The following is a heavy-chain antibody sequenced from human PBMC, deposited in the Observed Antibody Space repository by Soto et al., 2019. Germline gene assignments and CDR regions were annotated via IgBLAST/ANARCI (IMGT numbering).Heavy chain of an antibody. J-gene: IGHJ4*02. D-gene: IGHD3-9*01. Sequence: QVQLEESGGGLVQPGRSLRLSCAASGFTFSSYGMHWVRQGPGKGLEWVAVIWYDGSKKYYADSVQGRFTISRDNSKNTLYLQMNSLGAEDTAVYYCARAYYDVLTGFSQSEIDYWGQGTLVTVSS. V-gene: IGHV3-33*01. CDR2: IWYDGSKK. CDR3: ARAYYDVLTGFSQSEIDY. CDR1: GFTFSSYG.